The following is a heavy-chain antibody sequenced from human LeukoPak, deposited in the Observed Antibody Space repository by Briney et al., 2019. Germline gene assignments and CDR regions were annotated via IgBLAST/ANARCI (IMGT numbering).Heavy chain of an antibody. J-gene: IGHJ3*02. CDR1: GGSISSYY. CDR2: IYTSVST. CDR3: ARDRYYYDSAAFDI. V-gene: IGHV4-4*07. D-gene: IGHD3-22*01. Sequence: SETLSLTCTVSGGSISSYYWSWIWHPPGTGQGRIVRIYTSVSTSSSLPLSSRVTMSVDTPKNPFSLKRSSVSAADTAVSSCARDRYYYDSAAFDIWGQGTMVTVSS.